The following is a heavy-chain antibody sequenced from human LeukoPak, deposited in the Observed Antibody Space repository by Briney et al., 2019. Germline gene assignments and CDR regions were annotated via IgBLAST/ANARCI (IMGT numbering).Heavy chain of an antibody. J-gene: IGHJ4*02. CDR2: ISGSGGST. D-gene: IGHD5-18*01. V-gene: IGHV3-23*01. CDR3: ASGGYSSGFDY. Sequence: GGSLRLSCAASGFTFSSCAMSWVRQAPGKGLEWVSAISGSGGSTYYADSVKGRFTISRDNSKNTLYLQMNSLRAEDTAAYYCASGGYSSGFDYWGQGTLVTVSS. CDR1: GFTFSSCA.